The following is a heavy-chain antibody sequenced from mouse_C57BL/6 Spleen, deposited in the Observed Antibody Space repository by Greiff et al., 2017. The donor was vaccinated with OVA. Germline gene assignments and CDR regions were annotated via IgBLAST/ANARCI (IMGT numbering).Heavy chain of an antibody. J-gene: IGHJ3*01. Sequence: EVKLMESGAELVRPGASVKLSCTASGFNITDDYMHWVTQRPEQGLEWIGWIDPENGDTEYASKFQGKATITADTASNTAYLQLSSLTSEDTAVYYCTFKGFADWGQGTLVTVAA. CDR2: IDPENGDT. V-gene: IGHV14-4*01. CDR1: GFNITDDY. CDR3: TFKGFAD.